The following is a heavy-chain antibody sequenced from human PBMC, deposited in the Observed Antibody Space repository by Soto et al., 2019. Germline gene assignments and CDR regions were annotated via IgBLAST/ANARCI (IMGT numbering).Heavy chain of an antibody. J-gene: IGHJ4*02. CDR1: GFTFISYA. CDR2: ISGSGGST. V-gene: IGHV3-23*01. CDR3: GKSPSQYSGSYCER. Sequence: WGSLRLSCAASGFTFISYAISWVRQAPGKGLEWVSAISGSGGSTYYADSAKGRFTISRDNSNNTLYLQMNNLRAEYTAVYYCGKSPSQYSGSYCERWGQGTLVTVSS. D-gene: IGHD1-26*01.